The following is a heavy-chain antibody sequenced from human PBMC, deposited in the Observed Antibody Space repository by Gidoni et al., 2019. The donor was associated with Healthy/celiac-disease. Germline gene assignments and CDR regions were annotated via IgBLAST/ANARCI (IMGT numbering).Heavy chain of an antibody. CDR2: IYTSGST. CDR3: ARGLQEYSSSSGAFDI. D-gene: IGHD6-6*01. CDR1: GGSISSYY. V-gene: IGHV4-4*07. Sequence: QVQLQESGPGLVKPSETLSLTCTVSGGSISSYYWRWIRQPAGKGLEWIGRIYTSGSTNYNPSLKSRVTMSVDTSKNQFSLKLSSVTAADTAVYYCARGLQEYSSSSGAFDIWGQGTMVTVSS. J-gene: IGHJ3*02.